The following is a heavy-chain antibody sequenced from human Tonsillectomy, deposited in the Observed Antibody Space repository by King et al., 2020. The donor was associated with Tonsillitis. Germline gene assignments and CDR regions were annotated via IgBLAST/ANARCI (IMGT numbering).Heavy chain of an antibody. J-gene: IGHJ5*02. CDR1: GYTFTSYG. D-gene: IGHD4-17*01. Sequence: QLVQSGAEVKKPGASVKVSCKASGYTFTSYGISWVRQAPGQGLEWMGWISAYNGNTNYAQKLQGRVTMTTDTSTSTAYMELRSLRSDDTAVYYCARDSTGTDYGDYEYSNWFDPWGQGTLVTVSS. CDR3: ARDSTGTDYGDYEYSNWFDP. V-gene: IGHV1-18*01. CDR2: ISAYNGNT.